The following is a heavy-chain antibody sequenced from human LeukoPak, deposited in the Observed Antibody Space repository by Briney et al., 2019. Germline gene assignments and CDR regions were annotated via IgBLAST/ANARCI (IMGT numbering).Heavy chain of an antibody. CDR1: GGSISTSNYY. J-gene: IGHJ5*02. V-gene: IGHV4-39*07. D-gene: IGHD5-12*01. Sequence: PSETLSLTCTVSGGSISTSNYYWGWIRQPPGKGLEWIGNIFYSGSTYYSPSLRSRVTISLDTSRNQFSLKLNSVTAADTAVYYCVRETSYSFRPWGQGTLVTVSS. CDR3: VRETSYSFRP. CDR2: IFYSGST.